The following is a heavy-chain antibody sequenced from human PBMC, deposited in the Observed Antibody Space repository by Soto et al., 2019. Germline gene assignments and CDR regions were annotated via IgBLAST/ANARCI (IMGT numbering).Heavy chain of an antibody. CDR3: TSRWGTTFDF. D-gene: IGHD3-16*01. CDR1: GGSISSYY. J-gene: IGHJ4*02. V-gene: IGHV4-59*08. CDR2: IYYSGST. Sequence: QVQLQEPGPGLVKPSETLSLTCTVSGGSISSYYWSWIRQPPGQGLEWTGSIYYSGSTNYNPSLKRRVTKAVETSKHRYSPNLSSVTATDTVVYYCTSRWGTTFDFWGEGTLGTVSS.